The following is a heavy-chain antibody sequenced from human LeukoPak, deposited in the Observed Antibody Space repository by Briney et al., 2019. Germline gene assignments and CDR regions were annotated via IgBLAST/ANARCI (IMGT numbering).Heavy chain of an antibody. Sequence: QPGRSLRLSCAASGFIFSSYGLHWVRQAPGKGLEWVAVISYDGSNKYYADSVKGRFTISRDNSKNTLYLQMNSLRAEDTAVYYCAKASPQFDPDGAEYYYYGMDVWGKGTTVTVSS. V-gene: IGHV3-30*18. D-gene: IGHD3-10*01. CDR1: GFIFSSYG. CDR2: ISYDGSNK. CDR3: AKASPQFDPDGAEYYYYGMDV. J-gene: IGHJ6*04.